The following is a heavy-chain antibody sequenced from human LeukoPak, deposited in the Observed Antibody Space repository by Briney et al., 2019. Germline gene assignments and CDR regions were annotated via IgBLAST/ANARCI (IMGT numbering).Heavy chain of an antibody. CDR2: IYSGGST. CDR1: GFTFSNND. Sequence: GGSLRLSCAASGFTFSNNDMSWVRQAPGKGLEWVSVIYSGGSTYDEDSVKVRFTISRYNYKNTLYLQMNSQRAEDTAVYYCARGGSYHIPRDYWGRGTLVTVSS. J-gene: IGHJ4*02. CDR3: ARGGSYHIPRDY. V-gene: IGHV3-53*04. D-gene: IGHD1-26*01.